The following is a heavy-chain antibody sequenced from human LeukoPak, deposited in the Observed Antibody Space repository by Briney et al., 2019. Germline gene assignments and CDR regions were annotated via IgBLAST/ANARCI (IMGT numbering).Heavy chain of an antibody. Sequence: GASVKVSCKASGYTFTGYYMHWVRQAPGQGLEWMGIINPSGGSTSYAQKFQGRVTMTRDTSISTAYMELSRLRSDDTAVYYCARAPHYDFWKPGWFDPWGQGTLVTVSS. CDR1: GYTFTGYY. V-gene: IGHV1-46*01. CDR3: ARAPHYDFWKPGWFDP. CDR2: INPSGGST. J-gene: IGHJ5*02. D-gene: IGHD3-3*01.